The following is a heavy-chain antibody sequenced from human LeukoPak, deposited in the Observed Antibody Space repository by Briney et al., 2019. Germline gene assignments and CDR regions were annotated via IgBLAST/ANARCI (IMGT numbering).Heavy chain of an antibody. CDR2: IYHSGST. V-gene: IGHV4-30-2*05. J-gene: IGHJ4*02. D-gene: IGHD4-17*01. Sequence: SETLSLTCTVSGGSISSGGYYWSWIRQPPGKGLEWIGYIYHSGSTYYNPSLKSRVTISVDTSKNQFSLRLNSVTAADTAVYYCARDRGSYGDYDYWGQGTLVTVSS. CDR3: ARDRGSYGDYDY. CDR1: GGSISSGGYY.